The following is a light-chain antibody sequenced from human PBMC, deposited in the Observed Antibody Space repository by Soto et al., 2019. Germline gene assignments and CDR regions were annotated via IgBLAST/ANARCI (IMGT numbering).Light chain of an antibody. V-gene: IGKV3-20*01. CDR1: QSVANDY. J-gene: IGKJ4*01. Sequence: EIVLTQSPGTLSLSPGERDTLSCRASQSVANDYLAWYHQKPGQAPRFLMYDASSRATGIPDRFSGSGSGTDFTLTISRLEPEDFAVYYCEQYGSTPLTFGGGTKVEIK. CDR2: DAS. CDR3: EQYGSTPLT.